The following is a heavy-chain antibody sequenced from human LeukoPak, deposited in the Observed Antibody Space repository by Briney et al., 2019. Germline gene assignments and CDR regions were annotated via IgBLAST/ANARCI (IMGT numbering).Heavy chain of an antibody. D-gene: IGHD3-9*01. CDR3: ARQSNFDWLYRFRAFDI. Sequence: PSETLSLTCTVSGGSISSYYWSWVRQPPGKGLEWIGYIYYSGSTNYNPSLKSRVTISVDTSKNQFSLKLSSVTAADTAVYYCARQSNFDWLYRFRAFDIWGQGTMVTVSS. V-gene: IGHV4-59*01. CDR1: GGSISSYY. J-gene: IGHJ3*02. CDR2: IYYSGST.